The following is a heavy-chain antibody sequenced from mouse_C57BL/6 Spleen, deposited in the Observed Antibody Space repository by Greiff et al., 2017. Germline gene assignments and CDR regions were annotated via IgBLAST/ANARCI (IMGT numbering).Heavy chain of an antibody. J-gene: IGHJ4*01. D-gene: IGHD2-2*01. CDR3: AREDYGYDRGEYYAMDY. Sequence: VKLMESGAELVKPGASVKLSCKASGYTFTSYWMHWVKQRPGRGLEWIGRIDPNSGGTKYNEKFKSKATLTVDKPSSTAYMQLSSLTSEDSAVYYCAREDYGYDRGEYYAMDYWGQGTSVTVSS. CDR2: IDPNSGGT. CDR1: GYTFTSYW. V-gene: IGHV1-72*01.